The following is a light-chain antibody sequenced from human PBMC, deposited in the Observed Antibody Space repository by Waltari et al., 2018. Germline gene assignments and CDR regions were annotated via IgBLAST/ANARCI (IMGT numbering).Light chain of an antibody. J-gene: IGKJ1*01. V-gene: IGKV1-5*01. CDR2: RAS. Sequence: DIQMTQSPSSLSASVGDSVTISCRASQDINIWVAWYQQKLGKAPRLLIYRASDLETGVPSKFRGGGSGTDFTLTIISLQPDDFATYYCQQHNSFPGTFGPGTKVEI. CDR1: QDINIW. CDR3: QQHNSFPGT.